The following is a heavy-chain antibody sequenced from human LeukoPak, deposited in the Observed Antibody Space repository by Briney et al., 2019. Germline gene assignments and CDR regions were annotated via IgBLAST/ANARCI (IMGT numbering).Heavy chain of an antibody. CDR2: ISSSGSTI. CDR3: ARSFVGPGIAAAGTLDPFDY. J-gene: IGHJ4*02. CDR1: GFTFSDYY. D-gene: IGHD6-13*01. V-gene: IGHV3-11*04. Sequence: GGSLRLSCAASGFTFSDYYMSWIRQAPGKGLEWVSYISSSGSTIYYADSVKGRFTISRDNAKNSLYLQMNSLRAEDTAVYYCARSFVGPGIAAAGTLDPFDYWGQGTLVTVSS.